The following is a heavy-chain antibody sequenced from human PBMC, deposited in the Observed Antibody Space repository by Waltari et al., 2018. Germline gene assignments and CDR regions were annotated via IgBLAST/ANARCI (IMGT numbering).Heavy chain of an antibody. CDR1: GGTFSSYA. CDR2: IIPSFGTA. J-gene: IGHJ4*02. D-gene: IGHD3-22*01. V-gene: IGHV1-69*12. CDR3: ARDGGRDYDSSGYYRDFDY. Sequence: VQLVQSGAEVKKPGSSVKVSCKASGGTFSSYAISWVRQAPGQGLEWMGGIIPSFGTANYAQKFQGRVTITADESTSTAYMELSSLRSEDTAVYYCARDGGRDYDSSGYYRDFDYWGQGTLVTVSS.